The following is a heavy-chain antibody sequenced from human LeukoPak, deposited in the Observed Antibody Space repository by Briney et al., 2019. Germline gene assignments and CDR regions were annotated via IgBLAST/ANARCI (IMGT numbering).Heavy chain of an antibody. CDR3: ARDALGRSYSWFDP. D-gene: IGHD1-26*01. V-gene: IGHV3-21*01. Sequence: GGSPRLSCAASGFTFSSYSMNWVRQAPGKGLEWVSSISSSSSYIYYADSVKGRFTISRDNAKNSLYLQMNSLRAEDTAVYYCARDALGRSYSWFDPWGQGTLVTVSS. J-gene: IGHJ5*02. CDR2: ISSSSSYI. CDR1: GFTFSSYS.